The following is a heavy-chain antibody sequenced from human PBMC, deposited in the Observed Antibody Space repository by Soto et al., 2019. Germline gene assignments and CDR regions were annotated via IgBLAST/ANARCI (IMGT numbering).Heavy chain of an antibody. V-gene: IGHV4-30-2*01. D-gene: IGHD3-3*01. J-gene: IGHJ4*02. CDR1: GGSISSGGYS. CDR2: IYHSGST. CDR3: DSGRDFWSGYSFDY. Sequence: SETLSLTCAVSGGSISSGGYSWSWIRQPPGKGLEWIGYIYHSGSTYYNPSLKSRVTISVDRSKNQFSLKLSSVTAADTAVYYCDSGRDFWSGYSFDYWGQGTLVTVSS.